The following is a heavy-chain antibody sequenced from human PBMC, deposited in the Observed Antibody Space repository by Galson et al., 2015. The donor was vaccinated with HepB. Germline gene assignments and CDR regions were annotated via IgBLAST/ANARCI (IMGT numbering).Heavy chain of an antibody. CDR3: ARTTGRIDAFDI. D-gene: IGHD1-26*01. J-gene: IGHJ3*02. CDR2: VNTNTGNP. Sequence: SVKVSCKASGYIFTNFAMNWVRQAPGQGLEWMGWVNTNTGNPTFARDFTGRFVFSLDTRASTAYLQISSLKAEDTAVYYCARTTGRIDAFDIWGQGTMVTVSS. CDR1: GYIFTNFA. V-gene: IGHV7-4-1*02.